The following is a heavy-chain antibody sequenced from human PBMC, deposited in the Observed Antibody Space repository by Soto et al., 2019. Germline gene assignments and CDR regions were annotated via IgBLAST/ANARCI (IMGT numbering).Heavy chain of an antibody. J-gene: IGHJ4*02. Sequence: QVQLVQSGAEVKRPGASVKVACKASGYSFTDYFAHWVRQAPEQAPEWMGIINPDGDTTGYAQKFQGRLTLTSDTSTTTLYMELRSLKSEDTAIYYCTTLVGVESLRYYWGQGTLVTVSS. V-gene: IGHV1-46*01. D-gene: IGHD3-3*01. CDR3: TTLVGVESLRYY. CDR1: GYSFTDYF. CDR2: INPDGDTT.